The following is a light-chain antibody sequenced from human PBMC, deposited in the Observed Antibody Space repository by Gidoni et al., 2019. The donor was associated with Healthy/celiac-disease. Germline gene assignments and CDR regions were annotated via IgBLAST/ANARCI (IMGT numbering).Light chain of an antibody. CDR1: QSVSSN. Sequence: EIVMTQSPATLSVSPGERATLSCRAIQSVSSNVAWYQQKPGQAPRLLIYGASTRATGIPARFSGSGSGTEFTLTISSLQSEDFAVYYCQQYNNWPPSTFGGGTKVEIK. CDR3: QQYNNWPPST. V-gene: IGKV3-15*01. J-gene: IGKJ4*01. CDR2: GAS.